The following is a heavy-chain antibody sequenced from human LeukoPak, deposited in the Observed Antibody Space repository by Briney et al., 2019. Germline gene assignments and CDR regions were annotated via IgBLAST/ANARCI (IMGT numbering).Heavy chain of an antibody. J-gene: IGHJ5*02. Sequence: GGSLRLSCAVSGFTFTNYWMTWVRQAPGKGLQWVANINEDETEKFYVDSVVGRFTISRDNGKNFLYLQMNSLRPEDTAVYYCAKSGGFFDTWGQGTLVTVS. CDR3: AKSGGFFDT. CDR2: INEDETEK. V-gene: IGHV3-7*01. D-gene: IGHD1-26*01. CDR1: GFTFTNYW.